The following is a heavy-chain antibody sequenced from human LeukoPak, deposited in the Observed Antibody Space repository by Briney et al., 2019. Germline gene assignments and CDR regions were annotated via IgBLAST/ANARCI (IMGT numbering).Heavy chain of an antibody. CDR1: TYTFTRYG. CDR2: ISGYNGNT. J-gene: IGHJ4*02. D-gene: IGHD5-12*01. Sequence: ASVKVSCKASTYTFTRYGISWVRQAPGQGLEWMGWISGYNGNTNYAQKFLGRVSMTADTATSTAHMELRSLTSDDTAMYYCARSGRGTYYYFDLWGQGTLVTVSS. V-gene: IGHV1-18*01. CDR3: ARSGRGTYYYFDL.